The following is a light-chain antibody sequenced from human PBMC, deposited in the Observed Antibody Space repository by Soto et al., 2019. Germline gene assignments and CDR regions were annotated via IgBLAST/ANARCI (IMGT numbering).Light chain of an antibody. V-gene: IGKV3-11*01. CDR1: QSVRTY. CDR2: DAS. J-gene: IGKJ1*01. CDR3: QQRSNWPVT. Sequence: EIVLTQSPATLSLSPGERATLSCRASQSVRTYLAWYQQKPGQAPRLLIYDASSRPTGIPARFSGSGSGTDFTLTISSLEPEDLAVYYCQQRSNWPVTFGQGTKV.